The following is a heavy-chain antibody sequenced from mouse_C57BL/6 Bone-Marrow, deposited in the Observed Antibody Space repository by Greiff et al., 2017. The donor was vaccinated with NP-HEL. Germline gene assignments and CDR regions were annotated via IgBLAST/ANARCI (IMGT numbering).Heavy chain of an antibody. CDR1: GFTFSDYG. V-gene: IGHV5-17*01. CDR2: ISSGSSTI. D-gene: IGHD2-5*01. Sequence: EVQVVESGGGLVKPGGSLKLSCAASGFTFSDYGMHWVRQAPEKGLEWVAYISSGSSTIYYADTVKGRFTISRDNAKNTLFLQMTSLRSEDTAMYYCASAYYSNYDAMDYWGQGTSVTVSS. J-gene: IGHJ4*01. CDR3: ASAYYSNYDAMDY.